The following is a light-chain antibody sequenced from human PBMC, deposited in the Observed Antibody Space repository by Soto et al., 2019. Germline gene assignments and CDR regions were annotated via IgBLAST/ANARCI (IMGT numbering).Light chain of an antibody. V-gene: IGLV1-40*01. J-gene: IGLJ1*01. Sequence: QSVLTQPPSVSGAPGQRVTISCTGSSSNIGAGYDVHWYQQVPGTAPKLIIYGTTKRPSGVPDRFSGSKSGTSASLAITGLQAEDEADYYCQSYDGTLSGSYVFGIGTKLTVL. CDR3: QSYDGTLSGSYV. CDR2: GTT. CDR1: SSNIGAGYD.